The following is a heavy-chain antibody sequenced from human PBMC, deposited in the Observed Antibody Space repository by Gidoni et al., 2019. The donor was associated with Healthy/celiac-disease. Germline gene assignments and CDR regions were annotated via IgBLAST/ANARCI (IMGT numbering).Heavy chain of an antibody. Sequence: EVQLVESGGGLVQPGRSLRLSCTASGFTFGDYAMSWVRQAPGKGLEWVGFIRSKAYGGTTEYAASVKGRVTISRDDSKSIAYLQMNSLKTEDTAVYYCTRGANYDILTGYPPGDYWGQGTLVTVSS. CDR2: IRSKAYGGTT. CDR1: GFTFGDYA. CDR3: TRGANYDILTGYPPGDY. V-gene: IGHV3-49*04. D-gene: IGHD3-9*01. J-gene: IGHJ4*02.